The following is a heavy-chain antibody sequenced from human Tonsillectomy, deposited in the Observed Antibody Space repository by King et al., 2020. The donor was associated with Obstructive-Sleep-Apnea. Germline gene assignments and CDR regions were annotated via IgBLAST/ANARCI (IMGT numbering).Heavy chain of an antibody. D-gene: IGHD2-2*01. V-gene: IGHV3-30*03. CDR1: GFTFSSYG. CDR3: AWGYCSSTSCPFDY. CDR2: ISYDGSNK. J-gene: IGHJ4*02. Sequence: QLVQSGGGVVQPGRSLRLSCAASGFTFSSYGMHWVRQAPGKGLEWVAVISYDGSNKYYADSVKGRFTISRDNSKHTLYLQMNSLRAEDTAVYYCAWGYCSSTSCPFDYWGRGTLVTVSS.